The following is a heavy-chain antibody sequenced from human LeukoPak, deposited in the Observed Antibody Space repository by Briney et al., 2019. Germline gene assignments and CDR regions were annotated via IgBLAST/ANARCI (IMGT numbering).Heavy chain of an antibody. J-gene: IGHJ6*02. V-gene: IGHV3-53*01. Sequence: GGSLRLSCAASGFTVSSNYMNWVRQAPGKGLEWVSVLYSGGRTYYADSVKGRFTISRDNSKNTLYLQMNSLRAEDTAVYYCASLYSYGMDVWGQGTTVTVSS. D-gene: IGHD2-2*02. CDR3: ASLYSYGMDV. CDR2: LYSGGRT. CDR1: GFTVSSNY.